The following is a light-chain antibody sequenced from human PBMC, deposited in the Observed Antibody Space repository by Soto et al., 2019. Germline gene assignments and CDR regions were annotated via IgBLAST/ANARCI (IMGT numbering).Light chain of an antibody. CDR3: SSYASSSTVL. CDR2: DVN. Sequence: QSALTQPASVSGSPGQSITISCTGTSSDVGGYNSVSWYQHHPGKAPKLMTYDVNDRPSGVSNRVSGSKSGNTASLTISGLQAEYEADYYCSSYASSSTVLFGGGTKVTVL. J-gene: IGLJ3*02. V-gene: IGLV2-14*03. CDR1: SSDVGGYNS.